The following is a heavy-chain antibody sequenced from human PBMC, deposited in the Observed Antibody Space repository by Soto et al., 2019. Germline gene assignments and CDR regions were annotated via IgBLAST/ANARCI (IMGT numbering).Heavy chain of an antibody. CDR3: ARGSDSFRRVVYYYYYYGMDV. Sequence: QVQLVQSGAEVKKPGASVKVSCKASGYTFTSYAMHWVRQAPGQRLEWMGWINAGNGNTKYSQKFQGRVTITRDTSASTAYMELSSLRSEDTAVYYCARGSDSFRRVVYYYYYYGMDVWGQGTTVTVSS. V-gene: IGHV1-3*01. CDR2: INAGNGNT. D-gene: IGHD2-2*01. CDR1: GYTFTSYA. J-gene: IGHJ6*02.